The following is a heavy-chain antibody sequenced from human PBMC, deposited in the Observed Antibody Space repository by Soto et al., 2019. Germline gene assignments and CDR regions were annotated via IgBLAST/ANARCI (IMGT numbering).Heavy chain of an antibody. CDR2: IYSGGST. V-gene: IGHV3-53*04. CDR3: ARSHYSSSWYAFDI. CDR1: GFTVSSNY. D-gene: IGHD6-13*01. J-gene: IGHJ3*02. Sequence: GESLKISCAASGFTVSSNYMSWVRQAPGKGLEWVSVIYSGGSTYYADSVKGRFTISRHNSKNTLYLQMNSLRAEDTAVYYCARSHYSSSWYAFDIWGQGTMVTVSS.